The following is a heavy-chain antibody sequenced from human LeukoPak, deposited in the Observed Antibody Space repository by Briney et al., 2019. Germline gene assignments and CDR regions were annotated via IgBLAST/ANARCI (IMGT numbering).Heavy chain of an antibody. Sequence: SQTLSLTCTVSGGSVSSGGYYWSWIRQHPGKGLEWIGYIYYSGSTYYNPSLKSRVTISVDTSKNQFSLKLSSVTAADTAVYYCARDRGCSGDSCYPSYYYYGMDVWGQGTTVTVSS. J-gene: IGHJ6*02. D-gene: IGHD2-15*01. CDR1: GGSVSSGGYY. CDR3: ARDRGCSGDSCYPSYYYYGMDV. CDR2: IYYSGST. V-gene: IGHV4-31*03.